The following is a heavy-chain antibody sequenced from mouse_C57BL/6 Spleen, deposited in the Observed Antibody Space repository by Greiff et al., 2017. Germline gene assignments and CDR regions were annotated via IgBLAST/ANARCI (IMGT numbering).Heavy chain of an antibody. CDR3: AREGDYGSSSDYFYY. CDR1: GYTFTSYG. J-gene: IGHJ2*01. D-gene: IGHD1-1*01. Sequence: VQLQQSGAELARPGASVKLSCKASGYTFTSYGISWVKQRTGQGLEWIGEIYPRSGNTYYNEKFKGKATLTADKSSSTAYMVLRSLTSEDSAVYFCAREGDYGSSSDYFYYWGQGTTLTVSS. V-gene: IGHV1-81*01. CDR2: IYPRSGNT.